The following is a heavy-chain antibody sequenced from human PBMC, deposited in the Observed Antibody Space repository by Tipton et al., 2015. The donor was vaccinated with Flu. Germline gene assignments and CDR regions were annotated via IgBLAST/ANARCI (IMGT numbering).Heavy chain of an antibody. V-gene: IGHV4-34*01. D-gene: IGHD5-12*01. CDR3: AIGSGNANAYLDY. J-gene: IGHJ4*02. CDR2: INHSGST. Sequence: TLSLTCAVYGGSFSGYYWSWIRQPPGKGLEWIGEINHSGSTNYNPSLKSRVSISVDTSKNHFSLKVNSLTAADTAVYYCAIGSGNANAYLDYWGQGTLVTVSS. CDR1: GGSFSGYY.